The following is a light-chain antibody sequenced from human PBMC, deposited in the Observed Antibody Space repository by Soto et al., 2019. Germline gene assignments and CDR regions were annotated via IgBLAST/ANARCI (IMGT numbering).Light chain of an antibody. Sequence: QSALTQPRSVSGSPGQSVTISCTGTTSDIGAYNYVSWYQQHPGKAPKLIIYGVSKRPSGVPERFSGSKSDSTASLTISGLQDEDEADYYCCSYAGYYTLLFGGGTEVTVL. CDR2: GVS. V-gene: IGLV2-11*01. J-gene: IGLJ2*01. CDR3: CSYAGYYTLL. CDR1: TSDIGAYNY.